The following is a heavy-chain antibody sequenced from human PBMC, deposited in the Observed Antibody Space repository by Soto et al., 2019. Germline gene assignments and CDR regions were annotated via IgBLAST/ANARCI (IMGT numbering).Heavy chain of an antibody. J-gene: IGHJ6*02. CDR2: FGPDDSET. CDR1: GYTLTALS. V-gene: IGHV1-24*01. D-gene: IGHD2-2*01. CDR3: ARDGDFVVVPAAMEVGYYYYGMDV. Sequence: ASVKVSCKVSGYTLTALSMHWVRQAPGKGLEWMGGFGPDDSETIYAQKFQGRVTMTTDTFTSTAYMELRSLRSDDTAVYYCARDGDFVVVPAAMEVGYYYYGMDVWGQGTTVTVSS.